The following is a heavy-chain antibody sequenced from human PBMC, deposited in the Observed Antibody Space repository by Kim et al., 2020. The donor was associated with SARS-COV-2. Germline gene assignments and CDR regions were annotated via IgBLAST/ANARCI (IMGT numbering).Heavy chain of an antibody. CDR2: VDHSGTT. J-gene: IGHJ5*02. V-gene: IGHV4-4*02. CDR3: ARGVSSAWTLRAWFDP. Sequence: WVRQPAGKGLEWIGEVDHSGTTSYNVYLKKRVSILVVKSKNQFALRLTSVSAADTAVYYGARGVSSAWTLRAWFDPWGQGTLVTVS. D-gene: IGHD3-22*01.